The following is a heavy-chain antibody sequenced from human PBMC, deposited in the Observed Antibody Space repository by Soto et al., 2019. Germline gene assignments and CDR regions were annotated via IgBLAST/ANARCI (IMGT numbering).Heavy chain of an antibody. Sequence: KPSETLSLTCAVYGGSFSGYYWSWIRQPPGKGLEWIGEINHSGSANYNPSLTSRVTITVDASKTQFSLKLSSVTAGDKVLYYCGRGPSFDILTGSDLHGMDVWGQGTTVTVSS. V-gene: IGHV4-34*01. D-gene: IGHD3-9*01. CDR1: GGSFSGYY. CDR3: GRGPSFDILTGSDLHGMDV. J-gene: IGHJ6*02. CDR2: INHSGSA.